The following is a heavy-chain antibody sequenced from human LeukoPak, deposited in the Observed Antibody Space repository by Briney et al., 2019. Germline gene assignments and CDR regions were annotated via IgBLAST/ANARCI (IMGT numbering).Heavy chain of an antibody. Sequence: PSETLSLTCTVSGGSISSGTYYWSWIRQPPGKGLEWIGYIYYSGSTSYNPSLKSRVTISVDTSKNQFSLKLSSVTAADTAVYYCARVSGYGDCLDYWGQGTLVTASS. J-gene: IGHJ4*02. V-gene: IGHV4-61*01. CDR2: IYYSGST. CDR3: ARVSGYGDCLDY. D-gene: IGHD4-17*01. CDR1: GGSISSGTYY.